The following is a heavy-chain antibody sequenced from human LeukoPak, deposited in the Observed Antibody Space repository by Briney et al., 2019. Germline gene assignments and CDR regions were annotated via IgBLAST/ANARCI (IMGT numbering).Heavy chain of an antibody. V-gene: IGHV1-2*02. CDR3: ASDDYYDSSGYYHPFDY. CDR1: GYTFTGYY. Sequence: ASVKVSCKASGYTFTGYYMHWVRQAPGQGLEWTGWINPNSGGTKYAQNFQGRVTMTRDTSISTAYMELSSLISDDTAVYYCASDDYYDSSGYYHPFDYWGQGTLVTVSS. D-gene: IGHD3-22*01. CDR2: INPNSGGT. J-gene: IGHJ4*02.